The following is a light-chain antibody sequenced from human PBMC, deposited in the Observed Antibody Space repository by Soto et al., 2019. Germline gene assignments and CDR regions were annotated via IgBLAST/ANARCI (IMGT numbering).Light chain of an antibody. CDR3: QQYGSSPFIT. J-gene: IGKJ5*01. V-gene: IGKV3-20*01. CDR1: QSVINNY. Sequence: EIVLTQSPGTLSLSPWERATLSCRASQSVINNYLAWYQQKPGQAPRLLIYGVSSRATGIPDRFSGSGSGTDFTLTISRLEPEDFAVYYCQQYGSSPFITFGQGTRLEIK. CDR2: GVS.